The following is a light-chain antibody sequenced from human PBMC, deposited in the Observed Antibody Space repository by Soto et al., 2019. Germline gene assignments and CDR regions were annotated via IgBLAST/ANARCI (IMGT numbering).Light chain of an antibody. CDR1: SSDVGGYNY. CDR3: SSYTSSSTWV. Sequence: QSVLTQPASVSGSPGQSITISCTGTSSDVGGYNYVSWYQQHPDKAPKLIIYDVTNRPSGVSNRFSGSKFGSTASLTISGLQAEDEADYYCSSYTSSSTWVFGGGTKVTVL. J-gene: IGLJ3*02. V-gene: IGLV2-14*01. CDR2: DVT.